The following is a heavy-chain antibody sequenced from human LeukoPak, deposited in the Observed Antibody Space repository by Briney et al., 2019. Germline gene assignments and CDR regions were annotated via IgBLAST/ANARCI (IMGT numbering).Heavy chain of an antibody. D-gene: IGHD2-2*01. CDR1: GYSFTSYW. Sequence: GESLKISCKGSGYSFTSYWIGWVRQMPGKGVGWMGITYPGDSDTRYSPSFQGQVTISADKSISTAYLQWSSLKASDTAMYYCARHHCSSTSCPYYYYYYYMDVWGKGTTVTVSS. J-gene: IGHJ6*03. V-gene: IGHV5-51*01. CDR2: TYPGDSDT. CDR3: ARHHCSSTSCPYYYYYYYMDV.